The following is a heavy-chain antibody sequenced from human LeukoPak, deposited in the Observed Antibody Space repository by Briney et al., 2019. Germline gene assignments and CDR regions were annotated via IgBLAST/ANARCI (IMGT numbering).Heavy chain of an antibody. Sequence: QSGGSLRLSCAASGFTFSSYSMNWVRQAPGKGLEWVSVIYSGGSTYYADSVKGRFTISRDNSKNTLYLQMNSLRAEDTAVYYCAREAIVVVPAAPLHYYYGMDVWGQGTTVTVSS. V-gene: IGHV3-66*01. J-gene: IGHJ6*02. CDR2: IYSGGST. CDR1: GFTFSSYS. CDR3: AREAIVVVPAAPLHYYYGMDV. D-gene: IGHD2-2*01.